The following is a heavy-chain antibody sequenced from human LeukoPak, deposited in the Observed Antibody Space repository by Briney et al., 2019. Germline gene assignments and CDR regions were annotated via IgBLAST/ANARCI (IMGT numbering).Heavy chain of an antibody. CDR1: GGSFSGYY. Sequence: SETLSLTCAVYGGSFSGYYWSWIRQPPGKGLEWIGYIYHSGSTYYNPSLKSRVTISVERSKNQYSLKVSSVTAADTAVYYCARARITIFGVVENAFGIWGQGTMVTVSS. CDR3: ARARITIFGVVENAFGI. J-gene: IGHJ3*02. CDR2: IYHSGST. D-gene: IGHD3-3*01. V-gene: IGHV4-34*01.